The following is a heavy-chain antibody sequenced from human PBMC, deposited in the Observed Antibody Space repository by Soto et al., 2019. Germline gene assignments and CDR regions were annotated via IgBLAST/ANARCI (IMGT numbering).Heavy chain of an antibody. CDR3: ARVGGYYVIDY. V-gene: IGHV1-3*01. D-gene: IGHD3-22*01. CDR2: INAGNGNT. CDR1: GYTFTSYA. Sequence: QVQLVQSGAEVKKPGASVKVSCKASGYTFTSYAMHWVRQAPGQRLEWMGWINAGNGNTKYSQKFQGRVTITRDTAASTAYMELSSLRSEDTAVYYCARVGGYYVIDYWGQGTLVTVSS. J-gene: IGHJ4*02.